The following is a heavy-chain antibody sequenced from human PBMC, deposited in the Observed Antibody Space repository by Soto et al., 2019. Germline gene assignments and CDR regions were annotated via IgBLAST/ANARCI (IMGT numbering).Heavy chain of an antibody. CDR2: IYYSEGT. CDR3: ARRYGGNFDY. V-gene: IGHV4-59*01. Sequence: QVQLQESGPGLVKPSETLSLTCTVSGGSISSYYWSWIRQPPGKGLEWIGYIYYSEGTNYNPSLKSRVSISVDTSKNQFSLKLSSVTAADTAVYYCARRYGGNFDYWGQGTLVTVSS. CDR1: GGSISSYY. J-gene: IGHJ4*02. D-gene: IGHD5-18*01.